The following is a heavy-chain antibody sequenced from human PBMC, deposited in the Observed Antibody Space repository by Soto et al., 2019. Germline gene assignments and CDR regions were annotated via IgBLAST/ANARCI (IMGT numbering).Heavy chain of an antibody. D-gene: IGHD1-7*01. CDR3: AKNQERELPRVIDF. V-gene: IGHV3-23*01. CDR2: MSGSSSTT. Sequence: PGGYLRLSCATYGLTFINYAISWVRQSPGGGLEWVSSMSGSSSTTYYADSVRGRFTISRDRSKNTLYLQMSSLRAEDTALYYCAKNQERELPRVIDFWGQGTLVTVSS. CDR1: GLTFINYA. J-gene: IGHJ4*02.